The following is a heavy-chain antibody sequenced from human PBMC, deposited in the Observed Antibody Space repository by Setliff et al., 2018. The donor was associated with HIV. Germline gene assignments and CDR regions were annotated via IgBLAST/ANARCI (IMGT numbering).Heavy chain of an antibody. CDR1: GGTIASGGYY. J-gene: IGHJ4*02. Sequence: SETLSLTCTVSGGTIASGGYYWSWMRQHPGKGLEWIGFIYHRGNTHYNSSLESRLTISVDTSKNRFSLKLTSVTAADTAVYYCARVILAGRFKTYYFDYWGQGSLVTVSS. D-gene: IGHD3-10*01. CDR2: IYHRGNT. CDR3: ARVILAGRFKTYYFDY. V-gene: IGHV4-31*03.